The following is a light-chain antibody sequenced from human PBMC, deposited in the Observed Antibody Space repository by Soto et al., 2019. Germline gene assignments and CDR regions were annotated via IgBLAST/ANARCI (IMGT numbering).Light chain of an antibody. CDR2: DAS. CDR3: HQRSNSPPYT. J-gene: IGKJ2*01. V-gene: IGKV3-11*01. Sequence: EIVLTQSPATLSLSPGERTTLSCRARQSVSSYLAWYQQKPGQAPRLLIYDASNRATGIPARFSGSGSGTDFTLTISSLEPEDFAVYYCHQRSNSPPYTFGQGTKLEIK. CDR1: QSVSSY.